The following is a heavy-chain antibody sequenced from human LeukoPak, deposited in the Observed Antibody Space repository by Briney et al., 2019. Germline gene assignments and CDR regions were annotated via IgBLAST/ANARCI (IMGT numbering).Heavy chain of an antibody. D-gene: IGHD1-1*01. J-gene: IGHJ4*02. CDR2: INPSGGST. V-gene: IGHV1-46*03. Sequence: ASVKVSCKASGYTFTSYYIHWVRQAPGQGLEWMGTINPSGGSTSYSQKFQGRVTMTRDTSTTTVYMDLSSLRSEDTAVYYCARGETGTWLDYWGQGTLVTVSS. CDR3: ARGETGTWLDY. CDR1: GYTFTSYY.